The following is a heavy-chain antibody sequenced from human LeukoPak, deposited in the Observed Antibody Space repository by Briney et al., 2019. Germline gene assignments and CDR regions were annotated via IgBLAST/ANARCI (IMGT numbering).Heavy chain of an antibody. Sequence: SETLSLTCTVSGGSISSYYWSWIRQPPGEGLEWIGYIYYSGSTNYNPSLKSRVTISVDTSKNQFSLKLSSVTAADTAVYYCARHLGPHSGSYILFDYWGQGTLVTVSS. CDR1: GGSISSYY. V-gene: IGHV4-59*08. CDR2: IYYSGST. J-gene: IGHJ4*02. D-gene: IGHD1-26*01. CDR3: ARHLGPHSGSYILFDY.